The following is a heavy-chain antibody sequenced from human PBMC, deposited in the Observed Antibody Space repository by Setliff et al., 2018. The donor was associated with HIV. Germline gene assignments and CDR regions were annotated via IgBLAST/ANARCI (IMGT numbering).Heavy chain of an antibody. CDR2: IYTSGIT. D-gene: IGHD3-10*01. J-gene: IGHJ6*03. CDR1: GDSISSYY. CDR3: ARDRRGYYYGSGSCYRDV. Sequence: PSETLSLTCTVSGDSISSYYWSWIRQPPGKGLEWIGYIYTSGITDYNPSLKSRVTISGDTSKNQFSLKLSSVTAADTAVYYCARDRRGYYYGSGSCYRDVWGTGTTVTVSS. V-gene: IGHV4-4*08.